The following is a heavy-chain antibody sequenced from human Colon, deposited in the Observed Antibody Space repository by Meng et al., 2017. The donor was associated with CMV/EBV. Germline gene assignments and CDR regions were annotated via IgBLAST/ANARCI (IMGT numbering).Heavy chain of an antibody. J-gene: IGHJ4*02. V-gene: IGHV4-34*01. D-gene: IGHD3-3*01. CDR1: GGSFSGYH. Sequence: QVRLQQWGAQLLKPSETLALFCSVSGGSFSGYHWTWIRLPPGKGLEWIGEIHHDGSTNYSPSLESRVIISVDTSKNQFSLTLSSVTAADTAVYYCSRGREREWPTSDYWGQGTLVTVSS. CDR3: SRGREREWPTSDY. CDR2: IHHDGST.